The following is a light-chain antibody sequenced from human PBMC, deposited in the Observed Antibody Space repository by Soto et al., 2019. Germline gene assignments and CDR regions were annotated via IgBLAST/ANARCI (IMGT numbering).Light chain of an antibody. CDR3: KPGSDWPGT. J-gene: IGKJ1*01. V-gene: IGKV3-11*01. Sequence: EIVLTQSPATLSLSPGERATLSCRASQSVSSYLAWYQQKPGQAPGLLIYDASIRATGIPARFSGSGSGTDFTPTITTLKPEDFAVYYCKPGSDWPGTFGKGTKVEIK. CDR1: QSVSSY. CDR2: DAS.